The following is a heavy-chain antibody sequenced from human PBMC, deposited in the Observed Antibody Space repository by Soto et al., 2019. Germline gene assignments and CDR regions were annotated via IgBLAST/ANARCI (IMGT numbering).Heavy chain of an antibody. CDR1: GYSFTSYW. D-gene: IGHD2-21*02. Sequence: GESLKISCKGSGYSFTSYWIGWVRQMPGKGLEWMGIIYPGDSDTRYSPSFQGQVTISADKSISTAYLQWSSLKASDTAMYYCARLFRYLVQSVVVTAPVDYWGQGTLVTVSS. J-gene: IGHJ4*02. V-gene: IGHV5-51*01. CDR2: IYPGDSDT. CDR3: ARLFRYLVQSVVVTAPVDY.